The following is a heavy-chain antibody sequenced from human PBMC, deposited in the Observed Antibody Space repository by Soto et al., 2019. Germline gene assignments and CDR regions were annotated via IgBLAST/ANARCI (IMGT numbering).Heavy chain of an antibody. D-gene: IGHD5-12*01. CDR3: AKVDSGYDPYYFDY. J-gene: IGHJ4*02. V-gene: IGHV3-30*18. Sequence: QVQLVESGGGVVQPGRSLRLSCAASGFTFSSYGMHWVRQAPGKGLEWVAVISYDGSNKYYADSVKGRFTISRDNSKNPLYLQMNSLRSEDTAVYYCAKVDSGYDPYYFDYWGQGTLVTVSS. CDR2: ISYDGSNK. CDR1: GFTFSSYG.